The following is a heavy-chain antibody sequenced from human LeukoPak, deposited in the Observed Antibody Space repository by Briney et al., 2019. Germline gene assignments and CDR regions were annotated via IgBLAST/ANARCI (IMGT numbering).Heavy chain of an antibody. CDR1: GRSISGYY. V-gene: IGHV4-59*08. CDR3: ARSGTRSGGAFDI. CDR2: VYSSGST. D-gene: IGHD4-23*01. J-gene: IGHJ3*02. Sequence: SETLSLTCTVSGRSISGYYWSWIRQSPGKGLEWIAYVYSSGSTNYNPSLYSRVTISLDTSKNQFSLKLSSVTAADTAVYFCARSGTRSGGAFDIWGQGTMVTVSS.